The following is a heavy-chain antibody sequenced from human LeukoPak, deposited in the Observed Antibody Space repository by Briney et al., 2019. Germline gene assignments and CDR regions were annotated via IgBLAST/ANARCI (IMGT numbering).Heavy chain of an antibody. CDR3: AKVDYLHQPAAGDY. D-gene: IGHD2-2*01. V-gene: IGHV1-69*04. CDR1: VGTFSNYG. Sequence: SVKVSCKASVGTFSNYGISWVRQAPGQGLEWMGRIIPILDIANYAQKFQGRVTITADKSTSTAYMELNSLRCEDTAVYYCAKVDYLHQPAAGDYWGQGTLVTVSS. CDR2: IIPILDIA. J-gene: IGHJ4*02.